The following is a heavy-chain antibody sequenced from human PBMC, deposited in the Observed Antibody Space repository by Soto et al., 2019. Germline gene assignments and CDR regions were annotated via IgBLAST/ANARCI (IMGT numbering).Heavy chain of an antibody. Sequence: QVQLVQSVAEVKKPGASVKVSCKASGYTFTSFGISWVRQAPGQGLEWMGWISTYNGNTNYAQKLQGRVTMTTDTSTSTAYMELRSLRSDDTAVYYCGREYCSGGSCYSPDYWGQGTLVTVSS. CDR2: ISTYNGNT. J-gene: IGHJ4*02. V-gene: IGHV1-18*01. CDR1: GYTFTSFG. D-gene: IGHD2-15*01. CDR3: GREYCSGGSCYSPDY.